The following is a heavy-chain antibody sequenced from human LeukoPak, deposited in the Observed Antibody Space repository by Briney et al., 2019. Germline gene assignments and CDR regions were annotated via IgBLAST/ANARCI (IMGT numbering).Heavy chain of an antibody. CDR1: GYTYTSYD. V-gene: IGHV1-8*03. CDR3: ARAQYYYYYMDV. J-gene: IGHJ6*03. CDR2: MNPNSGNT. Sequence: ASVTVSCKASGYTYTSYDINWVRQATGQGLEWMGWMNPNSGNTDYAQKFQGRVTITRNTSISTAYMELSSLRSEDTAVYYCARAQYYYYYMDVWGKGTTVTVSS.